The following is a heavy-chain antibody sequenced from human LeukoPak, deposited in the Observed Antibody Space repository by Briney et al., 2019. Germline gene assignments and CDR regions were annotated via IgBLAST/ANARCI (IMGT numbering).Heavy chain of an antibody. D-gene: IGHD4-17*01. CDR3: TSGVDYGDRFYYYYGMDV. V-gene: IGHV3-49*04. Sequence: PGRSLGLSCTASGFTFGDYAMSWVRQAPGKGLEWVGFIRSKAYGGTTEYAASVKGRFTISRDDSKSIAYLQMNSLKTEDTAVYYCTSGVDYGDRFYYYYGMDVWGQGPRSPSP. CDR1: GFTFGDYA. CDR2: IRSKAYGGTT. J-gene: IGHJ6*02.